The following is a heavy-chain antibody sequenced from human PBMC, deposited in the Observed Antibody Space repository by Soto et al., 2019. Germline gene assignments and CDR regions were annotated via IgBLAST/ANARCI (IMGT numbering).Heavy chain of an antibody. D-gene: IGHD3-3*02. CDR2: ITSSSTYI. J-gene: IGHJ4*02. Sequence: EVQLVESGGCLVKPGGSLRLSCAASGFTFSDYSMNWVRQAPGKGLEWVSSITSSSTYIYYADSVEGRFTISRDNAKKSLYLQKNGLTAEDTAVYYCARDQPSIAYYFDSWGQGTLVTVSS. V-gene: IGHV3-21*01. CDR3: ARDQPSIAYYFDS. CDR1: GFTFSDYS.